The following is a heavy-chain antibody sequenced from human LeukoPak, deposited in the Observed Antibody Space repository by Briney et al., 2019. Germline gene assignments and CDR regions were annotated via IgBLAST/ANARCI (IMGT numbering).Heavy chain of an antibody. CDR3: ARALWVGGYFDY. J-gene: IGHJ4*02. CDR2: LSYDGSTE. V-gene: IGHV3-30*04. D-gene: IGHD3-10*01. CDR1: GFTFRSSA. Sequence: AGTLRLSCAASGFTFRSSAMHWVRQAPGKGLQWVALLSYDGSTEYHADSGKGRVTISRDTSKNTLYLQMNSLRAEDTAVYYCARALWVGGYFDYWGQGTRVTVSS.